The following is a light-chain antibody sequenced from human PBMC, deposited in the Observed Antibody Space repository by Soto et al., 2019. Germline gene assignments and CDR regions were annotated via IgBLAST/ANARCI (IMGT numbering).Light chain of an antibody. CDR2: GAS. CDR1: QSVSSRY. J-gene: IGKJ2*01. V-gene: IGKV3-20*01. CDR3: QQYGTSPPRYT. Sequence: EIVLTQSPGTLSLSPGGRVTLSCRASQSVSSRYLAWYQQRPGQAPRLLIYGASTRATGIPDRFSGSASGTDFTLTISRLEPEDFAVYYCQQYGTSPPRYTFGQGTKLEI.